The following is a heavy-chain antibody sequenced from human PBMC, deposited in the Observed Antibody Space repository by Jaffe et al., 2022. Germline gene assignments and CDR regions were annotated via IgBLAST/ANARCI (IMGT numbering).Heavy chain of an antibody. CDR1: GFTFSSYG. CDR2: IRYDGSNK. D-gene: IGHD2-15*01. V-gene: IGHV3-30*02. Sequence: QVQLVESGGGVVQPGGSLRLSCAASGFTFSSYGMHWVRQAPGKGLEWVAFIRYDGSNKYYADSVKGRFTISRDNSKNTLYLQMNSLRAEDTAVYYCAKDSLDIVVVVAATTREYYYYYMDVWGKGTTVTVSS. J-gene: IGHJ6*03. CDR3: AKDSLDIVVVVAATTREYYYYYMDV.